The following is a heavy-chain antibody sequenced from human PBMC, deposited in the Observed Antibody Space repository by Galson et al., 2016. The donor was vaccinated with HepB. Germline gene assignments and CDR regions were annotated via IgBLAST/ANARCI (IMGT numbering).Heavy chain of an antibody. CDR2: ISAYNGNT. Sequence: SVKVSCKASGYTFSNYGISWVRQAPGQGLEWMGWISAYNGNTNYPPRLQGRVTMTTDTSTSTAYMDLRSLRSDDTAVYYCARGRLFGDYSYWGQGTRVTVSS. V-gene: IGHV1-18*04. CDR1: GYTFSNYG. D-gene: IGHD4-17*01. CDR3: ARGRLFGDYSY. J-gene: IGHJ3*01.